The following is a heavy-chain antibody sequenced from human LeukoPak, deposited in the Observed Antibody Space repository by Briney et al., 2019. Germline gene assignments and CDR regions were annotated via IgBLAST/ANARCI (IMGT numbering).Heavy chain of an antibody. V-gene: IGHV4-59*01. D-gene: IGHD6-13*01. J-gene: IGHJ4*02. CDR2: IYYSGST. CDR1: GGSISSYY. Sequence: KPSETLSLTCTVSGGSISSYYWSWIRQPPGKGLEWIGYIYYSGSTNYNPSLESRVTISVDTSKNQFSLKLSSVTAADTAVYYCAGFRLAAAGGSDYWGQGTLVTVST. CDR3: AGFRLAAAGGSDY.